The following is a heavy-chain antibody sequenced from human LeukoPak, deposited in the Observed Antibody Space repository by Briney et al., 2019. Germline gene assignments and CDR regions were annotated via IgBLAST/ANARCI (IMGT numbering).Heavy chain of an antibody. V-gene: IGHV3-7*01. Sequence: GGSLRLSCAASGFNFRSYWMTWVRQAPGKGLEWVASINLDGSEKYYVDSVKGRFTISRDNAKNSLYLQMNSLRADDTAVYYCARGSYYAGSGYVNWYFDLWGRGTLVTVSS. CDR2: INLDGSEK. D-gene: IGHD3-22*01. CDR3: ARGSYYAGSGYVNWYFDL. CDR1: GFNFRSYW. J-gene: IGHJ2*01.